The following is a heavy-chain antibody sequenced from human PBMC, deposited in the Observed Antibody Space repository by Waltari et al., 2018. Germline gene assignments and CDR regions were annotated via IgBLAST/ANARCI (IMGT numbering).Heavy chain of an antibody. V-gene: IGHV3-30*04. Sequence: QVQLVESGGGVVQPGRSLRLSCAASGFTFCSYAMHWVRQGPGKGLEWGAVMSYDGRNKYYADSVKCGFTIYRDNSKNTLYLQMNSLMAEDTAVYYCAGDPQYSGYFDYWGQGTLVTVSS. CDR1: GFTFCSYA. CDR2: MSYDGRNK. CDR3: AGDPQYSGYFDY. D-gene: IGHD5-12*01. J-gene: IGHJ4*02.